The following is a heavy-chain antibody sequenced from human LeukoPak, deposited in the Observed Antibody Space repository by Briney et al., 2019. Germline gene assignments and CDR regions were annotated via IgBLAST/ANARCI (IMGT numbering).Heavy chain of an antibody. CDR2: INPNSGGT. CDR1: GYTFTGYF. CDR3: ARAQSLTAPAGTFANS. V-gene: IGHV1-2*02. D-gene: IGHD6-13*01. J-gene: IGHJ4*02. Sequence: ASVKVSCKAFGYTFTGYFLHWVRRAPGQGFEWMGWINPNSGGTYYTQRFQGRVTMTRDTSISTAYMELSSLRSDDTAVYYCARAQSLTAPAGTFANSWGQGTLVTVSS.